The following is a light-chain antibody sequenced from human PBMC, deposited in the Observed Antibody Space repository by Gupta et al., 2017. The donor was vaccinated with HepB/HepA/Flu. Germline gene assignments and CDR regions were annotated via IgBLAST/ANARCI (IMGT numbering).Light chain of an antibody. CDR2: DDS. Sequence: SYVLTPPPSVSVAPGKTARITCGGNNIGSKSVHWYQQKPGQAPVLVVYDDSDRPSGIPERFSGSNSGNKATLTISRVEAGDEGDYYCQVWDSSSDHWVFGGGTKLTVL. V-gene: IGLV3-21*03. CDR3: QVWDSSSDHWV. CDR1: NIGSKS. J-gene: IGLJ3*02.